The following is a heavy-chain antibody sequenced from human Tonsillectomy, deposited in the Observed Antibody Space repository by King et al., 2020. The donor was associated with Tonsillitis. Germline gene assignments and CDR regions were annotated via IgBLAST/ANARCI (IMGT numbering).Heavy chain of an antibody. CDR1: GFTFSNYG. J-gene: IGHJ2*01. D-gene: IGHD3-16*02. Sequence: VQLVESGGGVVQPGRTLRLSCAASGFTFSNYGMHWVRQAPGKGLEWVALIAYDASYENYADSVKGRFAISRDNSKNTLYLEMNSLRVEDTAVYYCAKDGIALSDWYFDLWGRGTLVTVSS. V-gene: IGHV3-30*18. CDR2: IAYDASYE. CDR3: AKDGIALSDWYFDL.